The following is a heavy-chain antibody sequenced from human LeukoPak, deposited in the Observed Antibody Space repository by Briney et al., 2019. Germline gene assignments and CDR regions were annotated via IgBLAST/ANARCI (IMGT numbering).Heavy chain of an antibody. J-gene: IGHJ6*02. D-gene: IGHD6-19*01. Sequence: SQTLSLTCTVSGSSISSGDYYWSWIRQPPGKGLEWIGYIYYSGSTYYNPFLKSRVTISVDTSKNQFSLKLSSVTAADTAVYYCARARIAVAGILYYYYGMDVWGQGTTVTVSS. CDR2: IYYSGST. CDR3: ARARIAVAGILYYYYGMDV. CDR1: GSSISSGDYY. V-gene: IGHV4-30-4*01.